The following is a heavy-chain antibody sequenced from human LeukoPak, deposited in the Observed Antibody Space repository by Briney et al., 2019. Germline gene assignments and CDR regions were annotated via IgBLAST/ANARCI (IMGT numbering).Heavy chain of an antibody. Sequence: ASVKVSCKASGYTVTSYGIRWVRQAPGQGLEWVGWISAYNGNTNYAQKLQGRVTMTTDTSTSTPYMELRSLTSDDTAVYYCARDCPHTPYDFWSGYYSGFTAYYYYYGMDVWGQGTTVTVSS. CDR2: ISAYNGNT. CDR3: ARDCPHTPYDFWSGYYSGFTAYYYYYGMDV. D-gene: IGHD3-3*01. J-gene: IGHJ6*02. V-gene: IGHV1-18*01. CDR1: GYTVTSYG.